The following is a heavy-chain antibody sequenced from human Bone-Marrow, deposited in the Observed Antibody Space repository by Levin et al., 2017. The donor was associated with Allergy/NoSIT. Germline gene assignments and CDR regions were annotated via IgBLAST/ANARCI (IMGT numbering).Heavy chain of an antibody. CDR1: GFTFSTYA. Sequence: PGGSLRLSCAASGFTFSTYAMHWVRQAPGEGLEWVALIWYDGSKKYYADSVKGRFTISRDNSKNTLFLQMSSLRAEDTAVYYCARGELNWGIDQWGQGTLVTVLS. J-gene: IGHJ4*02. CDR3: ARGELNWGIDQ. D-gene: IGHD7-27*01. CDR2: IWYDGSKK. V-gene: IGHV3-33*01.